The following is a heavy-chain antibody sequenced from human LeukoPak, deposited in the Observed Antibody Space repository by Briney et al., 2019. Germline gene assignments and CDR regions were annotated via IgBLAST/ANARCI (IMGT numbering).Heavy chain of an antibody. CDR1: GYTFTSYG. V-gene: IGHV1-2*06. Sequence: ASVKVSCKASGYTFTSYGISWVRQAPGQGLEWMGRINPNNGGTNYAQKFQGRVTMTRDTSISTAYMELSSLRSEDTAVYYCAREGYYDILTGYYRSSAFDIWGQGTMVTVSS. D-gene: IGHD3-9*01. CDR3: AREGYYDILTGYYRSSAFDI. J-gene: IGHJ3*02. CDR2: INPNNGGT.